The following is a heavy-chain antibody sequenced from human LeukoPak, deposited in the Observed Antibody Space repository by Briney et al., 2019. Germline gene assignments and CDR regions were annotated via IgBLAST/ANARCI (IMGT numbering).Heavy chain of an antibody. J-gene: IGHJ3*02. CDR3: AREIGQLGGAFDI. D-gene: IGHD7-27*01. Sequence: GGSLRLSCAASGFTVSTVYMTWVSQAPGKGLEWVSVIYGGPTAFYADSVKDRFTISRDNPKNTLDLQMNSLRAEDTAVYYCAREIGQLGGAFDIWGQGTMVTVSS. CDR2: IYGGPTA. CDR1: GFTVSTVY. V-gene: IGHV3-53*01.